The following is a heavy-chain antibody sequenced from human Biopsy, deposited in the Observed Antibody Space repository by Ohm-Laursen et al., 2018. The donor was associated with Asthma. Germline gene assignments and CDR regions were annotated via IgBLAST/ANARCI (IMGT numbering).Heavy chain of an antibody. CDR3: ARGQKSAGDRWFDP. CDR2: INPNSGAT. CDR1: GYPFIGYR. Sequence: ASVKASCKAYGYPFIGYRIHWMRQAPGQGLEWMGRINPNSGATNYAQKFQGRVTMTRDTSISTAYMEVSRLRSEDTAVYYCARGQKSAGDRWFDPWGQGTLVTVSS. V-gene: IGHV1-2*06. J-gene: IGHJ5*02. D-gene: IGHD6-13*01.